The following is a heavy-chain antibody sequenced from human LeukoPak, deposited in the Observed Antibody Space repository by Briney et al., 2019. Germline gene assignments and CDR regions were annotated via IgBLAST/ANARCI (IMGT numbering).Heavy chain of an antibody. CDR1: GYRFTSYW. CDR2: IYPGDSDT. D-gene: IGHD6-19*01. V-gene: IGHV5-51*01. J-gene: IGHJ4*02. CDR3: ARQEASVAGTLTY. Sequence: GESLKISCKGSGYRFTSYWIGWVRQMPGKGLEWMGIIYPGDSDTRYSPSFQGQVTISADKSINTAYLQWISLKASDTAMYYCARQEASVAGTLTYWGQGTLVTVSS.